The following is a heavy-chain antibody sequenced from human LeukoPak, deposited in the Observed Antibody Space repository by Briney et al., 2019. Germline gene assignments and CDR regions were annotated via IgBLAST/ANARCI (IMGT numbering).Heavy chain of an antibody. Sequence: SGGSLRLSCAVSGVNFRGGWMAWVRQAPGKGLEWVGHIKSNRDGGTAHYAAPVMGRFTISRDDSKDTLYLQMDSLKIEDTAVYYCTTSTSMGCGQGVLVTVSP. CDR1: GVNFRGGW. D-gene: IGHD2-2*01. CDR2: IKSNRDGGTA. J-gene: IGHJ4*02. CDR3: TTSTSMG. V-gene: IGHV3-15*01.